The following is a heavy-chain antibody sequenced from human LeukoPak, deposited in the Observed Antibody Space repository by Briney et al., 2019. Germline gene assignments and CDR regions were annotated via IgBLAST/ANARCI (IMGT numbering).Heavy chain of an antibody. Sequence: GGSLRLSCAASGFTFSSYAMHWVRQAPGMGLEWVAVISYDGSSKYYADSVKGRFTISRDNSKNTLYLQMNSLRAEDTAVYYCAREAGYYSGFDYWGQGTLVTVSS. CDR1: GFTFSSYA. CDR2: ISYDGSSK. CDR3: AREAGYYSGFDY. J-gene: IGHJ4*02. D-gene: IGHD3-22*01. V-gene: IGHV3-30-3*01.